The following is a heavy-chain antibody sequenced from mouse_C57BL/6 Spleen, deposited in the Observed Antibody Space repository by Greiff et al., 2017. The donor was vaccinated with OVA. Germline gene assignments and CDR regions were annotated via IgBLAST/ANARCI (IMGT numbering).Heavy chain of an antibody. J-gene: IGHJ3*01. Sequence: EVKLVESGGGLVKPGGSLKLSCAASGFTFSDYGMHWVRQAPEKGLEWVAYISSGSSTIYYADTVKGRFTISRDNAKNTLFLQMTSLRSEDTAMYYCARYDYDGAYWGQGTLVTVSA. CDR3: ARYDYDGAY. CDR1: GFTFSDYG. V-gene: IGHV5-17*01. CDR2: ISSGSSTI. D-gene: IGHD2-4*01.